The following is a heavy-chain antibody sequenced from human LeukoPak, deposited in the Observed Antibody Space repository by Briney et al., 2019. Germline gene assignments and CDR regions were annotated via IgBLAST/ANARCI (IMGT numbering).Heavy chain of an antibody. CDR3: ARRRYSGSSQHFDY. CDR2: IKQDGSEK. J-gene: IGHJ4*02. V-gene: IGHV3-7*01. CDR1: GFTFSSYW. D-gene: IGHD1-26*01. Sequence: GGSLRLSCAASGFTFSSYWMSWVRQAPGKGLEWVANIKQDGSEKYYVDSVKGRFAISRDNAKNSLYLQMNSLRAEDTAVYYCARRRYSGSSQHFDYWGQGTLVTVSS.